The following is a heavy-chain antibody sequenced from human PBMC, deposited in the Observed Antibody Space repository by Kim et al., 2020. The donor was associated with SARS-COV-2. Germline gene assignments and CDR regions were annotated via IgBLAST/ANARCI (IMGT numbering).Heavy chain of an antibody. V-gene: IGHV4-31*02. CDR3: AEVATMIVQN. J-gene: IGHJ4*02. CDR2: ST. D-gene: IGHD3-22*01. Sequence: STYYTPSLKSRFTITVDTSKNLFSLKLSSVTAADTAVYYGAEVATMIVQNWGQGTLVTVSS.